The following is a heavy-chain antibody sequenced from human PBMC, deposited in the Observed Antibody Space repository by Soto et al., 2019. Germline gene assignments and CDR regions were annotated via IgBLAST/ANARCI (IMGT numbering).Heavy chain of an antibody. CDR1: GGTFSSYA. D-gene: IGHD3-22*01. Sequence: SVKVSCKASGGTFSSYAISWARQAPGQGLEWMGGIIPIFGTANYAQKFQGRVTITADKSTSTAYMELSSLRSEDTAVYYCARWYYYDSSGYRNPPLFDYWGQGTLVTVSS. CDR3: ARWYYYDSSGYRNPPLFDY. V-gene: IGHV1-69*06. CDR2: IIPIFGTA. J-gene: IGHJ4*02.